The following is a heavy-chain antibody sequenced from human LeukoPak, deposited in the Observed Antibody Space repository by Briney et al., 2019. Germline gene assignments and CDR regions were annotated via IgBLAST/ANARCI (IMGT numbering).Heavy chain of an antibody. Sequence: ASVKVSCKASGYTFTGYYMHWVRQAPGQGLEWMGWINPNSGGTNYAQKFQGRVTMTRDTSISTAYMELSRLRSDGTAVYYCARSLPRIAVAGTSHWFDPWGQGTLVTVSS. V-gene: IGHV1-2*02. CDR2: INPNSGGT. CDR3: ARSLPRIAVAGTSHWFDP. J-gene: IGHJ5*02. D-gene: IGHD6-19*01. CDR1: GYTFTGYY.